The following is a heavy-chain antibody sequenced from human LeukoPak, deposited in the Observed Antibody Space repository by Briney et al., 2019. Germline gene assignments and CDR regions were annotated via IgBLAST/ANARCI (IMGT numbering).Heavy chain of an antibody. D-gene: IGHD1-26*01. J-gene: IGHJ4*02. Sequence: GESLKISCKGSGYSFTSYWIGWVRQMPGKGLEWMGIIYTGDSETTYSPSFQGQVTISVDKSISTAYLHWSSLRASDTAMYYCARLYTGTHDFDYWGQGTLVTVSS. CDR1: GYSFTSYW. V-gene: IGHV5-51*01. CDR2: IYTGDSET. CDR3: ARLYTGTHDFDY.